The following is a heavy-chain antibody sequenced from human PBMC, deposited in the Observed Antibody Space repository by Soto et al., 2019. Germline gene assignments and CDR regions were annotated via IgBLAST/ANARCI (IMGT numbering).Heavy chain of an antibody. CDR3: ARRYGSSFDI. D-gene: IGHD6-19*01. V-gene: IGHV4-59*01. CDR2: IYYSGSP. Sequence: QVQLQESGPGLVKPSEILSLTCTVSGGSISNYYWSWIRQPPGKGLEWIGYIYYSGSPNYNPSLKHRVTLSVHTSKNQFSLKLSSVTAADTAVYNCARRYGSSFDIWGQGTMVTVSS. J-gene: IGHJ3*02. CDR1: GGSISNYY.